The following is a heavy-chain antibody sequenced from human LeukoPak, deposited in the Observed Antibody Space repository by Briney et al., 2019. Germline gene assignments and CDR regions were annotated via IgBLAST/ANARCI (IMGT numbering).Heavy chain of an antibody. V-gene: IGHV3-23*01. D-gene: IGHD3-16*02. CDR1: GFTFSSYA. CDR2: VRGSGSSA. Sequence: PGGSLRLSCAASGFTFSSYAMSWVRQAPGKGLEWVSSVRGSGSSAYHADSVKGRFTISRDNSKNTVYLQMNSLRAEDTAVYYCAVTYYDDIWGSYRRFDYWGQGTLVTVSS. CDR3: AVTYYDDIWGSYRRFDY. J-gene: IGHJ4*02.